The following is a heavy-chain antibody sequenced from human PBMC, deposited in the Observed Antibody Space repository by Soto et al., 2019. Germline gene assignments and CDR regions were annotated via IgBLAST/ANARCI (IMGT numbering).Heavy chain of an antibody. D-gene: IGHD3-22*01. CDR2: ISYDGSNK. Sequence: QVQLVESGGGVVQPGRSLRLSCADSGFTFTDYGMHWVRQAPGKGLEWVAVISYDGSNKNYADPVKGRFTISRDNSKNTLYLQMNSLRAEDTAVYYCAKDTYYHDSSGYYVFDYWGQGTLVTVSS. CDR3: AKDTYYHDSSGYYVFDY. V-gene: IGHV3-30*18. CDR1: GFTFTDYG. J-gene: IGHJ4*02.